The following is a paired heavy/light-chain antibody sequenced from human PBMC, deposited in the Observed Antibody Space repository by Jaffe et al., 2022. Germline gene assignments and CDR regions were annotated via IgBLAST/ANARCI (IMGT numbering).Light chain of an antibody. CDR2: GKN. CDR3: NSRDSSGNHFWV. J-gene: IGLJ3*02. CDR1: SLRSYY. Sequence: SSELTQDPAVSVALGQTVRITCQGDSLRSYYASWYQQKPGQAPVLVIYGKNNRPSGIPDRFSGSSSGNTASLTITGAQAEDEADYYCNSRDSSGNHFWVFGGGTKLTVL. V-gene: IGLV3-19*01.
Heavy chain of an antibody. J-gene: IGHJ4*02. CDR1: GGSISSSSYY. CDR3: ARLGPDCSGGSCYYQYYFDY. D-gene: IGHD2-15*01. Sequence: QLQLQESGPGLVKPSETLSLTCTVSGGSISSSSYYWGWIRQPPGKGLEWIGSIYYSGSTYYNPSLKSRVTISVDTSKNQFSLKLSSVTAADTAVYYCARLGPDCSGGSCYYQYYFDYWGQGTLVTVSS. V-gene: IGHV4-39*01. CDR2: IYYSGST.